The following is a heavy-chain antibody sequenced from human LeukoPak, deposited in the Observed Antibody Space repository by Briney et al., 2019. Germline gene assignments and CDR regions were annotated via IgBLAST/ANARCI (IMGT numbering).Heavy chain of an antibody. CDR3: ARDKSSSSWYGEYYYYYYYTDV. CDR2: INPNSGGT. D-gene: IGHD6-13*01. Sequence: ASVKVSCKASGYTFTGYYMHWVRQAPGQGLEWMGWINPNSGGTNYAQKFQGRVTMTRDTSISTAYMELSRLRSDDTAVYYCARDKSSSSWYGEYYYYYYYTDVWGKGTTVTVSS. CDR1: GYTFTGYY. J-gene: IGHJ6*03. V-gene: IGHV1-2*02.